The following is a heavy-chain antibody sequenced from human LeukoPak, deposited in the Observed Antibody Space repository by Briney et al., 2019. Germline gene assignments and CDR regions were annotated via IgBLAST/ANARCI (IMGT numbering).Heavy chain of an antibody. V-gene: IGHV4-61*02. CDR1: GGFISSGSYY. CDR3: AREFVSYDILTGSYYYYYMDV. D-gene: IGHD3-9*01. Sequence: PSETLSLTCTVSGGFISSGSYYWSWIRQPAGKGLEWIGRIYTSGSTNYNPSLKSRVTISVDTSKNQFSLKLSSVTAADTAVYYCAREFVSYDILTGSYYYYYMDVWGKGTTVTISS. CDR2: IYTSGST. J-gene: IGHJ6*03.